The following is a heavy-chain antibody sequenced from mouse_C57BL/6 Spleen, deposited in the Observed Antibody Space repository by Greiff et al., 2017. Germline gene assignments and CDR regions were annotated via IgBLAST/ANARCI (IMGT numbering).Heavy chain of an antibody. J-gene: IGHJ1*03. CDR2: IDPENGDT. D-gene: IGHD1-1*01. CDR3: TTCSSHWYFDV. Sequence: EVKLQESGAELVRPGASVKLSCTASGFNIKDDYMHWVKQRPEQGLEWIGWIDPENGDTDYASKFQGKATITADTSSNTSYLQLSSLTSEDTAVYYCTTCSSHWYFDVWGTGTTVTVSS. V-gene: IGHV14-4*01. CDR1: GFNIKDDY.